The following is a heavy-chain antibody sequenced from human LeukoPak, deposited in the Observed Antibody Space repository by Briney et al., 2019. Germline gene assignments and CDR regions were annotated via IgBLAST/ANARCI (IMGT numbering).Heavy chain of an antibody. CDR1: GGSISSGSYY. D-gene: IGHD3-16*01. Sequence: PSQTLSLTCTVSGGSISSGSYYWSWIRQPAGKGLEWIGRIYTSGSTNYNPSLKSRVTISVDTSKNQFSLKLSSVTAADTAVYYCARDPPITGSWGQGTLVTVSS. V-gene: IGHV4-61*02. CDR3: ARDPPITGS. CDR2: IYTSGST. J-gene: IGHJ4*02.